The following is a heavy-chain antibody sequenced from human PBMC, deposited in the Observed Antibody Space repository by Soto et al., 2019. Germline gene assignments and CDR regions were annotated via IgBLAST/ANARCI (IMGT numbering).Heavy chain of an antibody. CDR2: INPNSGGT. V-gene: IGHV1-2*04. J-gene: IGHJ3*02. CDR3: ARETPDLLYFDWSNAFDI. Sequence: QVQLVQSGAEVKKPGASVKVSCKASGYTFTGYYMHWVRQAPGQGLEWMGWINPNSGGTNYAQKFQGWVTMTRDTSISTAYMELSRMRSDDTDVYYCARETPDLLYFDWSNAFDIWGQGTMVTVSS. D-gene: IGHD3-9*01. CDR1: GYTFTGYY.